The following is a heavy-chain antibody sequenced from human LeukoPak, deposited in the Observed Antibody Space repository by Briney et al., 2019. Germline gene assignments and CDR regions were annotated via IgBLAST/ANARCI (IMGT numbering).Heavy chain of an antibody. D-gene: IGHD6-19*01. CDR3: ARDSGGWFRDYYYGMDV. J-gene: IGHJ6*02. CDR1: GFTVSSNY. CDR2: IYSGGST. V-gene: IGHV3-53*01. Sequence: GGSLRLSCAASGFTVSSNYMSWVRQAPGKGLEWVSVIYSGGSTYYADSVKGRFTISRGNSKNTLYLQMNSLRAEDTAVYYCARDSGGWFRDYYYGMDVWGQGTTVTVSS.